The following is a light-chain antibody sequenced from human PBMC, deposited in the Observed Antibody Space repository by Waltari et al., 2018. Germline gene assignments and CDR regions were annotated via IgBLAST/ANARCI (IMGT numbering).Light chain of an antibody. CDR1: QSIQRY. CDR3: QQRVDWPLT. Sequence: EIVLTQSPATLSLSPGGRATLSCRASQSIQRYLGWYQQKPGPAPSLLIYHAYNRATGVPARFSGSGSETDFTLTISSLEPEDSAIYYCQQRVDWPLTFGGGTTVEIK. J-gene: IGKJ4*01. V-gene: IGKV3-11*01. CDR2: HAY.